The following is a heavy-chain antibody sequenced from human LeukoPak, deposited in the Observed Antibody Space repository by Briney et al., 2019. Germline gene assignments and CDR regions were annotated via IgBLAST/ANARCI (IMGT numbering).Heavy chain of an antibody. V-gene: IGHV3-21*01. J-gene: IGHJ4*02. CDR2: ISSSSSYI. Sequence: GGSLRLSCAASGFTFSTYTMNWVRQAPGKGLEWVSSISSSSSYIYYADSVKSRFTISRDNAKNSLYLQMNSLRAEDTAVYYCASDGDIVVVPADLDYWGQGTLVTVSS. CDR1: GFTFSTYT. CDR3: ASDGDIVVVPADLDY. D-gene: IGHD2-2*01.